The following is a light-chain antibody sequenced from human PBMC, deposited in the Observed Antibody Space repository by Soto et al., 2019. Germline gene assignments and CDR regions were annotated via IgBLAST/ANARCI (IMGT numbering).Light chain of an antibody. Sequence: QSVLTQPPSVSGAPGQRVTISCTGSSSNVGAGYDVHWYHHLPGTAPKLLIYGNNNRPSGVPDRFSGSKSGTSASLAITGLQAEDEAEYYCQSYDTSLRAWVFGGGTKLTVL. V-gene: IGLV1-40*01. J-gene: IGLJ3*02. CDR3: QSYDTSLRAWV. CDR2: GNN. CDR1: SSNVGAGYD.